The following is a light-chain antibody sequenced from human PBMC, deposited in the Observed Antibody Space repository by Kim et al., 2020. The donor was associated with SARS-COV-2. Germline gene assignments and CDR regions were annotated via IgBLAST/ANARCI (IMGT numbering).Light chain of an antibody. CDR3: GTWDSSLSVWV. CDR2: GHN. V-gene: IGLV1-51*01. J-gene: IGLJ3*02. CDR1: SSNIGNNY. Sequence: QSVLTQPPSVSAAPGQKVTISCSGSSSNIGNNYVSWYQQLPGTAPKLLIYGHNKRPSGIPDRFSGSKSGTSATLGITGLQTGDEADYYCGTWDSSLSVWVFGGGTQLTVL.